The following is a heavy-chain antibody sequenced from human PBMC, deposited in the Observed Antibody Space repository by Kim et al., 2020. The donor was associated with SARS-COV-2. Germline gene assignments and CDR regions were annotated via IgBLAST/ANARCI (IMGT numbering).Heavy chain of an antibody. J-gene: IGHJ4*02. Sequence: SGSTNYNPSLKSRVTISVDKSKNQFSLKLSSVTAADTAVYYCARSGDSGYWGQGTLVTVSS. V-gene: IGHV4-4*02. D-gene: IGHD1-26*01. CDR2: SGST. CDR3: ARSGDSGY.